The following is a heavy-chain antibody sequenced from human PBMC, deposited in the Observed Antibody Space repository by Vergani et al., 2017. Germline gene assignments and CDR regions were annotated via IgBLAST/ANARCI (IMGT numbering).Heavy chain of an antibody. Sequence: QVQLVESGGGVVQPGRSLRLSCAASGFTFSSYGMHWVRQAPGKGLEWVAVIWYDGSNKYYADSVKGRFTSSRDNSKNTLYLQMNSLRAEDTAVYYCARGESYELLWYFDLWGRGTLVTVSS. CDR2: IWYDGSNK. D-gene: IGHD3-16*01. J-gene: IGHJ2*01. CDR1: GFTFSSYG. V-gene: IGHV3-33*01. CDR3: ARGESYELLWYFDL.